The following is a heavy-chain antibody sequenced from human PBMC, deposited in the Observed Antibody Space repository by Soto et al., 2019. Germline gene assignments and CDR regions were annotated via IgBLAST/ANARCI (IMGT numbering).Heavy chain of an antibody. D-gene: IGHD3-3*01. Sequence: GGSLRLSCAASGFTFSSYAMHWVRQAPGKGLEWVAVISYDGSNKYYADSVKGRFTISRDNSKNTLYLQMNSLRAEDTAVYYCASLRITIFGVVHQYYYYGMDVWGQGTTVTVSS. CDR2: ISYDGSNK. CDR1: GFTFSSYA. CDR3: ASLRITIFGVVHQYYYYGMDV. J-gene: IGHJ6*02. V-gene: IGHV3-30-3*01.